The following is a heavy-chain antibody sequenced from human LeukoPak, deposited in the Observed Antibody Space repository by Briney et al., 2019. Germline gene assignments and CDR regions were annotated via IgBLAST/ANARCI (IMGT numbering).Heavy chain of an antibody. CDR1: GFTFSSYW. J-gene: IGHJ4*02. CDR3: ARVGYYYHY. Sequence: GGSLRLSCAASGFTFSSYWMSWVRQAPGKGLEWVATIKQDGSEKDFVDSVKGRFTISRDNAKNSLYLQMNSLRAEDTAPYYCARVGYYYHYWGQGTLVTVSS. D-gene: IGHD3-22*01. CDR2: IKQDGSEK. V-gene: IGHV3-7*01.